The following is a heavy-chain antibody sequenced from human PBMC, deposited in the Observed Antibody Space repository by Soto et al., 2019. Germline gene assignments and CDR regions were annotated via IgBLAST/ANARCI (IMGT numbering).Heavy chain of an antibody. CDR3: ASNYGSGYRDFDS. CDR2: VNPILSMS. J-gene: IGHJ4*02. CDR1: GDTFNFYS. V-gene: IGHV1-69*02. D-gene: IGHD3-10*01. Sequence: QVQLVQSGAEVKSAGSSVKVSCKASGDTFNFYSINWVRQAPGLGLEWVGRVNPILSMSNYAQRFQGRVTTPANKSTSTVYMELRSLRSVDTAIYYWASNYGSGYRDFDSWGQGARVTVSS.